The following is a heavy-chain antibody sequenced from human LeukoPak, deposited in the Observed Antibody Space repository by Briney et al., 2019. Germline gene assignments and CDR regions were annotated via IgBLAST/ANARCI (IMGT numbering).Heavy chain of an antibody. CDR2: IYPGDSDT. CDR3: TGLYCSGGSCPTPDAFDI. D-gene: IGHD2-15*01. V-gene: IGHV5-51*01. CDR1: GYSFTSYW. Sequence: KHGESLKISCKGSGYSFTSYWIGWVRQMPGKGLEWMGIIYPGDSDTRYSPSFQGQVTISADKSISTAYLQWSSLKAPDTAMYYCTGLYCSGGSCPTPDAFDIWAKGQWSPSLQ. J-gene: IGHJ3*02.